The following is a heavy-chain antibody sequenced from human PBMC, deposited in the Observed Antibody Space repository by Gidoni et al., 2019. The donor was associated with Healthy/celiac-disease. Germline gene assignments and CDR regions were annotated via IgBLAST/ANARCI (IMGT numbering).Heavy chain of an antibody. CDR1: GGTFSSYA. J-gene: IGHJ4*02. V-gene: IGHV1-69*01. CDR2: IIPIFGTA. Sequence: QVQLVQSGAEVKKPGSSVKVSCKASGGTFSSYAHSWVRQAPGQGLEWMGGIIPIFGTANYAQKFQGRVTITADESTSTAYMELSSLRSEDTAVYYCAREALDYDILTGYYKPDYFDYWGQGTLVTVSS. D-gene: IGHD3-9*01. CDR3: AREALDYDILTGYYKPDYFDY.